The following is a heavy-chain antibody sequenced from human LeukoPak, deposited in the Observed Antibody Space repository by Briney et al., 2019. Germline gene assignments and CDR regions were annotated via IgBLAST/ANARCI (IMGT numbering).Heavy chain of an antibody. J-gene: IGHJ4*02. V-gene: IGHV3-23*01. CDR2: ISGSGDST. D-gene: IGHD6-13*01. CDR1: GLTFSSYA. CDR3: AKDGGIAARLADN. Sequence: GGSLRLSCAASGLTFSSYAMSWVRQAPGKGLEWVSAISGSGDSTYYADSVRGRFTISRDNSKNTLYVQMNSLRAEDTAVYFCAKDGGIAARLADNWGQGTLVAVSS.